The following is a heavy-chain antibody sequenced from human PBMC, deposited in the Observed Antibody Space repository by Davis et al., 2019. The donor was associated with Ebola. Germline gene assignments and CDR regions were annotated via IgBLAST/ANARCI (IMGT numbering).Heavy chain of an antibody. V-gene: IGHV1-69*11. CDR3: ARSDWSGYDYWVSGYYGMDV. Sequence: AASVKVSCKASGGTFSSYAISWVRQAPGQGLEWMGRIIPILGTANYAQKFQGRVTITADESTSTAYMELSSLRSEDTAVYYCARSDWSGYDYWVSGYYGMDVWGQGTTVTVSS. CDR1: GGTFSSYA. D-gene: IGHD5-12*01. J-gene: IGHJ6*02. CDR2: IIPILGTA.